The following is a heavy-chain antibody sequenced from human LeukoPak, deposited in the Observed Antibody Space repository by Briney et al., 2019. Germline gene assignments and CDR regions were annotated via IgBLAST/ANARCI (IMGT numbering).Heavy chain of an antibody. CDR1: GFTFSSYA. CDR3: AREITMIVVVITREFDY. Sequence: GGSLRLSCAASGFTFSSYAMHWVRQAPGKGLEWVAVISYDGSNKYYADSVKGRFTISRDNSKNTPYLQMNSLRAEDTAVYYCAREITMIVVVITREFDYWGQGTLVTVSS. J-gene: IGHJ4*02. V-gene: IGHV3-30*04. CDR2: ISYDGSNK. D-gene: IGHD3-22*01.